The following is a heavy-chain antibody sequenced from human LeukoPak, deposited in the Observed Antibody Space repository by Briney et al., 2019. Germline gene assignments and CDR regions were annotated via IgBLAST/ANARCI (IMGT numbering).Heavy chain of an antibody. V-gene: IGHV3-7*01. J-gene: IGHJ5*02. CDR3: ARVFSDFWSGYSYGWWFDP. D-gene: IGHD3-3*01. Sequence: GGSLRLSCAASGFTFSSYWMSWVRQAPGKGLEWVANIKQDGSEKNYVDSVKGRFTISRDNAKNSLYLQMNSLRAEDTAVYYCARVFSDFWSGYSYGWWFDPWGQGTLVTVSS. CDR1: GFTFSSYW. CDR2: IKQDGSEK.